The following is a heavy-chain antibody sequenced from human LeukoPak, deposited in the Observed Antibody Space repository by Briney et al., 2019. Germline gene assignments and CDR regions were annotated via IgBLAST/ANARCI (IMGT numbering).Heavy chain of an antibody. J-gene: IGHJ4*02. CDR1: GFTFDDYA. CDR2: ISGDGGST. D-gene: IGHD4-17*01. V-gene: IGHV3-43*02. Sequence: PGGSLRLSCAASGFTFDDYAMHWVRQAPGKGLEWVSLISGDGGSTYYADSVKGRFTISRDSSKNSLYLQMNSLRAEDTAVYYCARGSLTTVTLIDYWGQGTLVTVSS. CDR3: ARGSLTTVTLIDY.